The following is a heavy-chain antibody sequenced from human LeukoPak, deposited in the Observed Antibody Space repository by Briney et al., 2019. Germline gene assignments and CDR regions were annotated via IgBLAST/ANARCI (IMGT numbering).Heavy chain of an antibody. D-gene: IGHD3-22*01. J-gene: IGHJ4*02. Sequence: PGGSLRLSCAASGFTFSSYAMSWVRQAPGKGLEWVSVISGSGRSTYYADSVKGRFTISRDNSKNTLYLQLNSLRAEDTAVYYCAKGDYYDRSGPHAADYWGQGTLVTVSS. CDR1: GFTFSSYA. V-gene: IGHV3-23*01. CDR3: AKGDYYDRSGPHAADY. CDR2: ISGSGRST.